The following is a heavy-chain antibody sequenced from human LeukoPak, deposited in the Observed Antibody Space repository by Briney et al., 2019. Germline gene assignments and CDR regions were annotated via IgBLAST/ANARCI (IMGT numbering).Heavy chain of an antibody. J-gene: IGHJ6*02. D-gene: IGHD4-23*01. Sequence: SETLSLTCAVFGASFSGYYWSWIRQPPGKGLGWIGEINNIVSTNYNPSLKSRVTISVDTSTNQSSLKLSSVTAADTAVYYCARGLATRGLRYGGNSVLTHAYGMDVWGQGTTVTVSS. CDR3: ARGLATRGLRYGGNSVLTHAYGMDV. V-gene: IGHV4-34*01. CDR1: GASFSGYY. CDR2: INNIVST.